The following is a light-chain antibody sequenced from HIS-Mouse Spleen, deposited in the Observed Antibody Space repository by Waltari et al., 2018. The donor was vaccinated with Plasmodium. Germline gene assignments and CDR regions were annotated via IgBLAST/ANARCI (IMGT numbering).Light chain of an antibody. CDR2: GAS. Sequence: EIVMTQYPALSVSPGERATLSCRASQSVSSNLAWYQQKPGQAPRLLIYGASTRATGIPARFSGSGSGTEFTLTISSMQSEDFAVYYCQQYNNWPRGTFGQGTKVEIK. CDR1: QSVSSN. V-gene: IGKV3-15*01. J-gene: IGKJ1*01. CDR3: QQYNNWPRGT.